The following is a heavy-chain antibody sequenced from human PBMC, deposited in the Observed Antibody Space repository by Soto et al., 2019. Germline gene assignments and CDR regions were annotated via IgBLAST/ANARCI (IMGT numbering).Heavy chain of an antibody. D-gene: IGHD6-19*01. CDR3: ARDVVAVAGTRWCDP. V-gene: IGHV4-30-2*01. CDR1: GGSISSGGYS. J-gene: IGHJ5*02. CDR2: IYHSGST. Sequence: SETLSLTCAGSGGSISSGGYSWSWIRQPPGKGLEWIGYIYHSGSTYYNPSLKSRVTISVDRSKNQFSLKLSSVTAADTAVYCCARDVVAVAGTRWCDPRGQGTLVTGSS.